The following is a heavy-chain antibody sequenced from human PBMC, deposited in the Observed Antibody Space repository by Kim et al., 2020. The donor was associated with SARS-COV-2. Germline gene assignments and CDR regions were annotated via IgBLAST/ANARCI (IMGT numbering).Heavy chain of an antibody. V-gene: IGHV1-3*01. CDR3: ARGAGGYAGYILDD. Sequence: ASVKVSCKTSGYTFTHYAMHWVRQAPGQRLEWMGYISGDNGDTKYSQKFQGRVTITRDTSATTAYMELSSLTSEDTAVYYGARGAGGYAGYILDDWGQGTL. CDR1: GYTFTHYA. J-gene: IGHJ4*02. CDR2: ISGDNGDT. D-gene: IGHD3-22*01.